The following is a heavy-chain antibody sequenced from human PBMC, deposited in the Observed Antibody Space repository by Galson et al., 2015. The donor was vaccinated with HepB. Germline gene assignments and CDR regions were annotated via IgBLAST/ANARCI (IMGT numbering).Heavy chain of an antibody. J-gene: IGHJ6*03. CDR3: ARASLDYDYVWGNYRYIYYYYMDV. V-gene: IGHV3-21*01. CDR2: ISSSSSDI. D-gene: IGHD3-16*02. CDR1: GFTFSSYS. Sequence: SLRLSCAASGFTFSSYSMNWVRQAPGKGLEWVSSISSSSSDIYYAESVRGRFTMSRDNAKKSLFLQMNSLRAEDTAVYYCARASLDYDYVWGNYRYIYYYYMDVWGKGTTVTVSS.